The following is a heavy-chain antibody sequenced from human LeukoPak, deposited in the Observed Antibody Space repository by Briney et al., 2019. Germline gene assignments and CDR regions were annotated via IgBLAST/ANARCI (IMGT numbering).Heavy chain of an antibody. CDR2: IYTSGTT. J-gene: IGHJ4*02. CDR1: GGSISSGSYY. CDR3: ATASALAFDY. Sequence: SQTLSLTCTVSGGSISSGSYYWSWIRQPAGKGLEWIGRIYTSGTTNYNPSLKSRVTISVDTSKNQFSLKLSSVTAADTAVYYCATASALAFDYWGQGTLVTVSS. V-gene: IGHV4-61*02. D-gene: IGHD5-12*01.